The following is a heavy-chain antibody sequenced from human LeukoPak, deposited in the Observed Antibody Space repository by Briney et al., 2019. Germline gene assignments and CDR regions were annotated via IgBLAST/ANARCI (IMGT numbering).Heavy chain of an antibody. V-gene: IGHV3-21*01. Sequence: GGSLRLSCAASGFTFSSYSMNWVRQAPGKGLEWVSSISSSSSYIYYADSVKGRFTISRDNAKNSLYLQMNSLRAEDTAVYYCARSQHDYDFWSGNQYNWFDPWGQGTLVTVSS. CDR2: ISSSSSYI. J-gene: IGHJ5*02. D-gene: IGHD3-3*01. CDR1: GFTFSSYS. CDR3: ARSQHDYDFWSGNQYNWFDP.